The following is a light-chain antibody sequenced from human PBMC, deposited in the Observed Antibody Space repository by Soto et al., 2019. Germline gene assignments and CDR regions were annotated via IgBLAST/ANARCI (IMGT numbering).Light chain of an antibody. CDR1: SSDVGGYNY. V-gene: IGLV2-8*01. CDR2: QIS. CDR3: CSYAGDKTWV. J-gene: IGLJ3*02. Sequence: QSALTQPPSASGSPGQSVTISCTGTSSDVGGYNYVSWYQQHPGKAPKLIIYQISARPSGVPDRFSGSKSGNTASLTVSGLQAEDEADYYCCSYAGDKTWVFGGGTKLTVL.